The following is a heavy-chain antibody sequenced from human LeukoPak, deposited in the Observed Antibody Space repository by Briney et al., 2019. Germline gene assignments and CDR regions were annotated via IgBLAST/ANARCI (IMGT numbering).Heavy chain of an antibody. V-gene: IGHV3-30*02. J-gene: IGHJ3*02. CDR1: GFTFRNYG. CDR2: IRYAGSNQ. D-gene: IGHD3-22*01. CDR3: AKDLPITMIENDAFDI. Sequence: GGSLTLSRAASGFTFRNYGMHWVGQAPCKGLEGVAFIRYAGSNQYFADSVKGRFTIPRNNSKNTLYLQINSLRAQKTGVYYFAKDLPITMIENDAFDIWGQGTMVTVSS.